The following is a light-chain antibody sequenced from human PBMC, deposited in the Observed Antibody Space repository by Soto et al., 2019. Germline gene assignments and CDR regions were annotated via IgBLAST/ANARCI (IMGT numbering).Light chain of an antibody. V-gene: IGLV1-44*01. CDR2: SDN. CDR3: CSFAGNYP. Sequence: QSVVTQPPSASGTPGQRVTISCSGSSSNIGSNIVNWYQQLPGTAPKLLIYSDNLWPSGVPDRFSGSKSGTSASLAISGLQSEDEADYYCCSFAGNYPFGTGTKVTVL. CDR1: SSNIGSNI. J-gene: IGLJ1*01.